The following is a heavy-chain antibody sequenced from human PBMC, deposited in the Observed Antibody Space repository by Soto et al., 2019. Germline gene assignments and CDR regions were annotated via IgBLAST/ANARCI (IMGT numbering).Heavy chain of an antibody. CDR2: IIPKFSTA. Sequence: SVKVSCKASGGTFSSFAINWVRQAPGQGLEWIGGIIPKFSTANYAQNFEGRVTITADEPTTTVYMELSSLTSEDTAVYYCARRATYDLDFWSGYYDFDYWGQGTPVTVS. CDR3: ARRATYDLDFWSGYYDFDY. D-gene: IGHD3-3*01. V-gene: IGHV1-69*13. J-gene: IGHJ4*02. CDR1: GGTFSSFA.